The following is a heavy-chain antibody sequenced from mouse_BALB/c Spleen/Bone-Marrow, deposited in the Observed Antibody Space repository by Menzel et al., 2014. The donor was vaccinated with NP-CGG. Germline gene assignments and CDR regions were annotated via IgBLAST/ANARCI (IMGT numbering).Heavy chain of an antibody. CDR2: IRNKAYGYTT. CDR3: ARFPMDY. Sequence: EVKVVESGGGLVQPGGSLRLSCTTSGFTFTDYYMSWVRQPPGKALEWLAFIRNKAYGYTTEYSASVRGRFTISRDNSQSILYLQMNTLRAEDSATYYRARFPMDYWGQGTSVTVSS. J-gene: IGHJ4*01. CDR1: GFTFTDYY. V-gene: IGHV7-3*02.